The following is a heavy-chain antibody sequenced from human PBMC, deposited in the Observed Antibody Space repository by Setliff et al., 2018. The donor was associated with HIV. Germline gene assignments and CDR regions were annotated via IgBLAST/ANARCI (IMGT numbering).Heavy chain of an antibody. CDR2: VYFSGST. CDR3: AALPITAAAHFDH. V-gene: IGHV4-59*01. CDR1: GGSITTYY. Sequence: PSETLSLTCTVSGGSITTYYWSWVRQPPGKGLEWIGYVYFSGSTNYNPALKSRVTISIDTSKNQFSLKLSSVTAADTAVYYCAALPITAAAHFDHWGQGTLGTV. J-gene: IGHJ4*02. D-gene: IGHD6-25*01.